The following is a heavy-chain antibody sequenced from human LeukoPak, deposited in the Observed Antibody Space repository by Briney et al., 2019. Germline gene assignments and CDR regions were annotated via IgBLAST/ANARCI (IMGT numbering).Heavy chain of an antibody. V-gene: IGHV1-8*03. J-gene: IGHJ4*02. CDR3: ARGKIVVVPAALRKLYYFDY. D-gene: IGHD2-2*02. Sequence: ASVKVSCKASGYTFTSYDINWVRQATGQGLEWMGWMNPNSGNTGYAQKFQGRVTITRNTSISTAYMELSSLRFEDTAVYYCARGKIVVVPAALRKLYYFDYWGQGTLVTVSS. CDR2: MNPNSGNT. CDR1: GYTFTSYD.